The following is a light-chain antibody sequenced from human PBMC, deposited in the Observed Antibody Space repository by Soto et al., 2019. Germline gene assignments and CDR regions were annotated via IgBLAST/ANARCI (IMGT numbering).Light chain of an antibody. V-gene: IGKV3-15*01. CDR3: HQYNNWPWT. CDR1: QRVSNH. Sequence: ETVMTQSPVTLSVSPGDTATLSCRASQRVSNHFAWYQQKPGQAPRLLIYAASTRAAGVPVRFSGSGSETEFTLTIRSLQSEDFALYDCHQYNNWPWTFGQGTKVEIK. J-gene: IGKJ1*01. CDR2: AAS.